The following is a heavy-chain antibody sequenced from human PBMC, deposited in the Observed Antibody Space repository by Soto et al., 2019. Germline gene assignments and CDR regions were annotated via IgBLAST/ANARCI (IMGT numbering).Heavy chain of an antibody. CDR1: GGSITTGGSY. J-gene: IGHJ4*02. Sequence: LSLTCTVSGGSITTGGSYWSWIRQHPGKGLEWIGNIYHSGNTYYNPSLKSRLTISVDTSKNHFSLMVDSVTAADTAVYYCARARFQVLYGKPYFDSWGQGTLVTVSS. D-gene: IGHD2-2*02. CDR2: IYHSGNT. CDR3: ARARFQVLYGKPYFDS. V-gene: IGHV4-31*03.